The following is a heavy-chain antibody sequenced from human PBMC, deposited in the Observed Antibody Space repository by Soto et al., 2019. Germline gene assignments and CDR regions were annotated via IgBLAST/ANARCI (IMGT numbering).Heavy chain of an antibody. Sequence: VQLQESGPGLVKPSETLSLTCTVSGGSITSYCWSWIRHPPGKGLEWIAYIFASGNANSHPSLNSRVTIAVDTAKNQFSLKQTSVTAADTAGYYCARHRRTTVAKFYFDNWGQGALVTVSS. CDR3: ARHRRTTVAKFYFDN. CDR1: GGSITSYC. D-gene: IGHD4-4*01. CDR2: IFASGNA. J-gene: IGHJ4*02. V-gene: IGHV4-59*08.